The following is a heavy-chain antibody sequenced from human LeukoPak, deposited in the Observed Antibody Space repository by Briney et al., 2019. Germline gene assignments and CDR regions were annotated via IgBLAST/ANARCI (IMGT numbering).Heavy chain of an antibody. J-gene: IGHJ3*02. D-gene: IGHD3-16*02. CDR2: ISSSSSYI. V-gene: IGHV3-21*01. CDR3: ARALGYTYAFDI. CDR1: GFTFSSYS. Sequence: GGSLRLSCAASGFTFSSYSMNWVRQAPGKGLEWVSSISSSSSYIYYADSVKGRFTISRDNAKNSLYLQMNSLRAENTAVYYCARALGYTYAFDIWGQGTMVTVSS.